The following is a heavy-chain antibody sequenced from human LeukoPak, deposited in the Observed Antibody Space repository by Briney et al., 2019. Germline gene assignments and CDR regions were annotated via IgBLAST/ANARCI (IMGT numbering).Heavy chain of an antibody. CDR1: GYTFTSYA. CDR2: INVGNGNT. V-gene: IGHV1-3*01. J-gene: IGHJ4*02. D-gene: IGHD4-17*01. CDR3: ARDRHYGENYFDY. Sequence: ASVKVSCKASGYTFTSYAMNWVRQAPGQRLEWMGWINVGNGNTKYSQKFQGRVTITRDTSASTAYMELNSLRSEDTAVYYCARDRHYGENYFDYWGQGTLVTVSS.